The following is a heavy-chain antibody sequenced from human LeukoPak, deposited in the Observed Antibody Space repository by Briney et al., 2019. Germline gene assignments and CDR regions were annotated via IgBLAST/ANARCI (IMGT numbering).Heavy chain of an antibody. CDR2: INHSGST. D-gene: IGHD1/OR15-1a*01. Sequence: PSETLSLTCTVSGGSISSYYWSWIRQPPGKGLEWIGEINHSGSTNYNPSLKSRVTVSVDTSKNQFSLKLSSVTAADTAVYYCARPRGTTLTTYGHYFDYWGQGTLVTVSS. CDR1: GGSISSYY. V-gene: IGHV4-34*01. J-gene: IGHJ4*02. CDR3: ARPRGTTLTTYGHYFDY.